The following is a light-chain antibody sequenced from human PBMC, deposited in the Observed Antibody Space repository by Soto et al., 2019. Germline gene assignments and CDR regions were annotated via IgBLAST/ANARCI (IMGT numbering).Light chain of an antibody. CDR3: QQRSDWPLT. CDR2: GAS. J-gene: IGKJ4*01. CDR1: QSISDT. Sequence: EIVMTQSPATLSVSPGGRATLSCRASQSISDTLAWYQQKPGQAPRLLIYGASRRATGFPARFSGSGSGTDLTLTISSLEPEDFAVYYCQQRSDWPLTFGGGTKVDI. V-gene: IGKV3-11*01.